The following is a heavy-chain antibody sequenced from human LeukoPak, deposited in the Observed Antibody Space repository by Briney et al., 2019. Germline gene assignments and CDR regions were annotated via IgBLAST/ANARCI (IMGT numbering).Heavy chain of an antibody. CDR1: GFTFSSYA. J-gene: IGHJ4*02. Sequence: GGSLRLSCAAPGFTFSSYAMSWVRQAPGKGLEWVSAISGSGGSTYYGDSVKGRFTISRDNSKNTLYLQLNSLRADDTAIYYCARGTANYCSGGSCYLAYWGQGTLVTVSS. D-gene: IGHD2-15*01. V-gene: IGHV3-23*01. CDR3: ARGTANYCSGGSCYLAY. CDR2: ISGSGGST.